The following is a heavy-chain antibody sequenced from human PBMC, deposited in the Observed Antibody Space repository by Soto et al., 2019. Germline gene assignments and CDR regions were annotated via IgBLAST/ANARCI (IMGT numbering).Heavy chain of an antibody. CDR1: GFTFSSYA. V-gene: IGHV3-30-3*01. CDR3: ARALYGDYGPTGDYFDY. CDR2: IPYDGSNK. D-gene: IGHD4-17*01. Sequence: GGSLRLSCAASGFTFSSYAMHWVRQAPGKGLEWVAVIPYDGSNKYYADSVKGRFTISRDNSKNTLYLQMNSLRAEDTAVYYCARALYGDYGPTGDYFDYWGQGTLVTVSS. J-gene: IGHJ4*02.